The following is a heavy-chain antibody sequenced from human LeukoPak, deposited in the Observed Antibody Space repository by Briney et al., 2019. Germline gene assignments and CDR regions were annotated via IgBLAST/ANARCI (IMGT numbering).Heavy chain of an antibody. V-gene: IGHV4-38-2*02. Sequence: SETLSLTCTVSGYSISTGYYWDWIRQPPGKGLEWIGTFYHGGSTYYNPSLKSRVTISVDTSKNQFSLKLSSVTAADTAVYYCASVSDSSGYYYGVDYWGQGTLVTVSS. CDR3: ASVSDSSGYYYGVDY. CDR2: FYHGGST. J-gene: IGHJ4*02. CDR1: GYSISTGYY. D-gene: IGHD3-22*01.